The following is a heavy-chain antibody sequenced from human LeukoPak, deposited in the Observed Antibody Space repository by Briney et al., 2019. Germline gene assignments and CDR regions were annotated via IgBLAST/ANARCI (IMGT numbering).Heavy chain of an antibody. V-gene: IGHV4-34*01. D-gene: IGHD4-17*01. J-gene: IGHJ4*02. CDR3: TRMTTGHDY. CDR2: INHSGYT. CDR1: GVSFNDYY. Sequence: TSETLSLTCAVSGVSFNDYYWSWVRQTPGKGLEWIGEINHSGYTNDSPSLKSRVTLSIDMSRKQFSLNVRSVTVADTGIYYCTRMTTGHDYWGQGTLVTVSS.